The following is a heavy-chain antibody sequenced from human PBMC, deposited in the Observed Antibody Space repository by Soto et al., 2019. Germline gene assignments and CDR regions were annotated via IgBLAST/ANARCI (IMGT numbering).Heavy chain of an antibody. V-gene: IGHV1-69*02. CDR1: GGTFSSYT. CDR3: ARASCSSTSCRKYYYYYMDV. CDR2: IIPILGIA. D-gene: IGHD2-2*01. J-gene: IGHJ6*03. Sequence: SVKVSCKASGGTFSSYTISWVRQAPGQGLEWMGRIIPILGIANYAQEFQGRVTITADKSTSTAYMELSSLRSEDTAVYYCARASCSSTSCRKYYYYYMDVWGKGTTVTVSS.